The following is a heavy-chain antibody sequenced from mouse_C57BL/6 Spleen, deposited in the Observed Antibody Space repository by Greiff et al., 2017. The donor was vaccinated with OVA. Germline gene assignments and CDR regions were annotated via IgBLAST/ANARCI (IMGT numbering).Heavy chain of an antibody. J-gene: IGHJ4*01. CDR3: VSLRNRNYYAMDY. V-gene: IGHV10-1*01. CDR1: GFSFTTYA. CDR2: IRSKSNNYAT. Sequence: EVKVEESGGGLVQPKGSLKLSCAASGFSFTTYAMNWVRQAPGKGLEWVARIRSKSNNYATYYADSVKDRFTISRDDSESMLYLQMNNLKTADTDMYYCVSLRNRNYYAMDYWGQGTSVTVSS.